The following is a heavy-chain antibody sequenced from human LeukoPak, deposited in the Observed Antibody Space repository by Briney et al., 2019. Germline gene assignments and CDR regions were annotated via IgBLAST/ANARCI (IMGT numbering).Heavy chain of an antibody. CDR3: ARHEQWEGRFDY. Sequence: GESLKISCKGSGYNFTNYWIAWVRQMPGKGLEWMGTIYPADSDVRYSRPFQGQVTISADKSMNTAYLQRSSLEASDTAIYFCARHEQWEGRFDYWGQGTLVTVSS. CDR1: GYNFTNYW. CDR2: IYPADSDV. D-gene: IGHD1-26*01. J-gene: IGHJ4*02. V-gene: IGHV5-51*01.